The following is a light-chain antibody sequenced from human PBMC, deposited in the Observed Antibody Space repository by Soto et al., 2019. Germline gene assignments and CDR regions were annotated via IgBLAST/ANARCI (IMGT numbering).Light chain of an antibody. CDR3: QQYNNWPPWT. CDR2: GAS. J-gene: IGKJ1*01. V-gene: IGKV3-15*01. Sequence: EIVMTQSPATLSVSPGERATLSCRASQSVSSNLAWYQQKHGQAPRLLIYGASTSATGIPPRFSGSGSGTEFTLTISSLQSEDFAVYYCQQYNNWPPWTFGQGTKVEIK. CDR1: QSVSSN.